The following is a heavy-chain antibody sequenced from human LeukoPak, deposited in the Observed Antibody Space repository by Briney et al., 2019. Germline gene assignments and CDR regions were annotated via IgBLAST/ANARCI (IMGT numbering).Heavy chain of an antibody. CDR1: GFSFSSYE. V-gene: IGHV3-48*03. Sequence: GGSLRLSCAASGFSFSSYEMNWVRQAPGEGLEWVSYISSSTSSIFYADSVKGRFTISRDNAKNSLYLQLNSLRAEDTAIYYCAREGYCSGGTCHDYDAFDIWGQGTMVTVSS. CDR3: AREGYCSGGTCHDYDAFDI. CDR2: ISSSTSSI. J-gene: IGHJ3*02. D-gene: IGHD2-15*01.